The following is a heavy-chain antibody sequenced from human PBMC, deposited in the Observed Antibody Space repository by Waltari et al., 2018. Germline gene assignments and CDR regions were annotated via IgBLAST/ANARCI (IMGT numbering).Heavy chain of an antibody. V-gene: IGHV1-69*08. CDR2: IIPILGIA. Sequence: QVQLVQSGAEVKKPGSSVKVSCKASGGTFSSYTISWVRQAPGQGLEWMGRIIPILGIANYAQKFQGRVTITADKSTSTAYMELSSLRSEDTAVYYCARDLRRRSFLDYYYYGMDVWGQGTTVTVSS. J-gene: IGHJ6*02. CDR1: GGTFSSYT. CDR3: ARDLRRRSFLDYYYYGMDV. D-gene: IGHD3-10*01.